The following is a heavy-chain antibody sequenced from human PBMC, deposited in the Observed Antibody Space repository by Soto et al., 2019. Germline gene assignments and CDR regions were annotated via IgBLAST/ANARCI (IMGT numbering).Heavy chain of an antibody. V-gene: IGHV3-33*01. J-gene: IGHJ2*01. CDR2: IWYDGSNK. CDR3: FFQAEDGIRVKLPVSAFLLNRSSDL. D-gene: IGHD3-16*01. Sequence: GKGLEWVAVIWYDGSNKYYADSVKGRFTISRDNSKNTLYLQMNSLRAEDTAVYYFFFQAEDGIRVKLPVSAFLLNRSSDL.